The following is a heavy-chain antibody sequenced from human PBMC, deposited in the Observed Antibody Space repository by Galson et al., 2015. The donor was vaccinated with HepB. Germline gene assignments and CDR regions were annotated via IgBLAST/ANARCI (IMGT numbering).Heavy chain of an antibody. CDR1: GFTFSSYG. J-gene: IGHJ4*02. Sequence: SLRLSCAASGFTFSSYGMHWVRQAPGKGLEWVAVIWYDGSNKYYADSVKGRFTISRDNSKNALYLQMNSLRAEDTAVYYCAAEYSGSYYGGFDYWGQGTLVTVSS. CDR2: IWYDGSNK. D-gene: IGHD1-26*01. CDR3: AAEYSGSYYGGFDY. V-gene: IGHV3-33*01.